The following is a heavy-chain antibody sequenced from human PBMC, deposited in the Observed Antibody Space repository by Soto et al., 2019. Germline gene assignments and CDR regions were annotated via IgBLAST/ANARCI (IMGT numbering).Heavy chain of an antibody. CDR1: GFTFSSYD. D-gene: IGHD6-13*01. J-gene: IGHJ6*02. V-gene: IGHV3-13*04. Sequence: GGSLRLSCAASGFTFSSYDMHWVRQATGKGLEWVSAIGTAGDTYYPGSVKGRFTISRENAKNSLYPQMNSLRAGDTAVYYCGSASAAALYDYYGMDDWGQGTTVTVSS. CDR2: IGTAGDT. CDR3: GSASAAALYDYYGMDD.